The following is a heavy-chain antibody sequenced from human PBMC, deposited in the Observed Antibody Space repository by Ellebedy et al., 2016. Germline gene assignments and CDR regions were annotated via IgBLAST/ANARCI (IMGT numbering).Heavy chain of an antibody. CDR3: TTVYRYNYDSV. V-gene: IGHV3-15*01. CDR2: IKSKTDGGAA. D-gene: IGHD5-18*01. J-gene: IGHJ4*02. Sequence: GGSLRLSCAASGFTFRNAWMNWVRQAPGKGLEWVGRIKSKTDGGAADYAAPVKGRFTISRDDSKNTLYLQMNCLKTEDTAVYFCTTVYRYNYDSVWGQGTLVTVSS. CDR1: GFTFRNAW.